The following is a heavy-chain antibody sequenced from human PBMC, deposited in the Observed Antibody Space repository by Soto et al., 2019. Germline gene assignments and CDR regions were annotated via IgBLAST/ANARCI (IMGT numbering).Heavy chain of an antibody. CDR3: AKASGRVHYGMHV. CDR2: IRGSGGGT. J-gene: IGHJ6*02. Sequence: GGSLRLSCAASGFPFSMFVMNWVRQAPGKGLEWVSGIRGSGGGTYYADSVKGRFTISRDDSRNMLYLEMNTLRGEDTAVYYCAKASGRVHYGMHVWGQGTTVTVPS. CDR1: GFPFSMFV. D-gene: IGHD3-10*01. V-gene: IGHV3-23*01.